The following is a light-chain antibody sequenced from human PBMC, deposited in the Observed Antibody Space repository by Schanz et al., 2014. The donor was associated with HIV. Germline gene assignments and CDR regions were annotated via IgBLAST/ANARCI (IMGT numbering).Light chain of an antibody. CDR3: SSYTVRNSWL. Sequence: QSALTQPASVSGSPGQSITISCTGTSSDVGNYLLVSWYQQHPGKAPKLMIYEVNKRPSGVPDRFSGSKSGNTASLTVSGLQAEDEADYYCSSYTVRNSWLFGGGTKLTVL. J-gene: IGLJ3*02. CDR1: SSDVGNYLL. CDR2: EVN. V-gene: IGLV2-14*02.